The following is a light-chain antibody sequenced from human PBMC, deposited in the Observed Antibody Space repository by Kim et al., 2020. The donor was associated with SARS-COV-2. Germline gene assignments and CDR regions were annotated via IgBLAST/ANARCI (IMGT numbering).Light chain of an antibody. CDR1: QTISRPY. CDR3: QQYGSSPPYT. Sequence: SPGEEATRSCRASQTISRPYLAWYQQQPGQTPRLLIFGTSNSAISIPDRFSGSGSGTDFTLTISRLEPEDFAVYYCQQYGSSPPYTFGQGTKLEI. J-gene: IGKJ2*01. V-gene: IGKV3-20*01. CDR2: GTS.